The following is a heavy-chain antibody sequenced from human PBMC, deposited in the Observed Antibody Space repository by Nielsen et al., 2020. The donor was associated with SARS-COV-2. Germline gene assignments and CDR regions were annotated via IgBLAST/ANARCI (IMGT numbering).Heavy chain of an antibody. Sequence: GESLKISCAASGFSLSNYWMSWVRQAPGKGLEWVANIRQDGSEKYYVDAVKGRFTISRDNAKNSLYLQMNSLRAEDTAVYYCARERGSRSMDVWGQGTTVTVSS. D-gene: IGHD3-10*01. CDR2: IRQDGSEK. CDR1: GFSLSNYW. V-gene: IGHV3-7*03. J-gene: IGHJ6*02. CDR3: ARERGSRSMDV.